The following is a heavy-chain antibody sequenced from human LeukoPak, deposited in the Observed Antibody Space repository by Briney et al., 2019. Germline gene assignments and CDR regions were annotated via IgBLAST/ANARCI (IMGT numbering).Heavy chain of an antibody. Sequence: SETLSLTCTVSGGSISSYYWSWIRQPPGKGLEWIGYIYYSGSTNYNPSLKSRVTISVDTSKSQFSLKLSSVTAADTAVYYCARQYSYGPIDYWGQGTLVTVSS. CDR3: ARQYSYGPIDY. J-gene: IGHJ4*02. CDR1: GGSISSYY. D-gene: IGHD5-18*01. CDR2: IYYSGST. V-gene: IGHV4-59*01.